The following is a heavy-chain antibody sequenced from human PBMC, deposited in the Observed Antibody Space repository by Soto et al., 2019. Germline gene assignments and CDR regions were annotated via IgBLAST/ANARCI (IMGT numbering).Heavy chain of an antibody. CDR3: ARAQGSSTSLEIYYYYYYGMDV. CDR1: GGTFSSYA. D-gene: IGHD2-2*01. J-gene: IGHJ6*02. CDR2: IIPISGTA. V-gene: IGHV1-69*01. Sequence: QVQLVQSGAEVKKPGSSVKVSCKASGGTFSSYAISWVRQAPGQGLEWMGGIIPISGTANYALKFQGRVTITADESTRTVYMELSSLRSEDTAVYFCARAQGSSTSLEIYYYYYYGMDVWGQGTTVTVSS.